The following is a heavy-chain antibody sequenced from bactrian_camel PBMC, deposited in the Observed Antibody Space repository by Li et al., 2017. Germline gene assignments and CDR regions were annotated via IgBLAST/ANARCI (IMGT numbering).Heavy chain of an antibody. CDR3: AADQWAFGLGTAYRY. J-gene: IGHJ4*01. V-gene: IGHV3S53*01. Sequence: HVQLVESGGGTVQTGESLRLSCAASGATGSTYSMSWFRQAPGNEREGVAYIAINGGTDYTYSVAGRFTISKDNAKNTLYLQMDSLKPEDTAMYYCAADQWAFGLGTAYRYWGQGTQVTVS. CDR1: GATGSTYS. D-gene: IGHD2*01. CDR2: IAINGGT.